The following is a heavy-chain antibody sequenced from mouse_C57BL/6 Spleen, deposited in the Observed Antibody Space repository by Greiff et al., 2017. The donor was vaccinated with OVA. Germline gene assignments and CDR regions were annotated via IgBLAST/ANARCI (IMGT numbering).Heavy chain of an antibody. D-gene: IGHD4-1*01. Sequence: VQLQQPGAELVKPGASVKMSCKASGYTFTSYWITWVKQRPGQGLEWIGDIYPGSGSTNYNEKFKSKATLTVETSSSTAYMQLSSLTSEDSAVYYCARSNWVYYAMDYWGQGTSVTVSS. CDR2: IYPGSGST. CDR3: ARSNWVYYAMDY. V-gene: IGHV1-55*01. J-gene: IGHJ4*01. CDR1: GYTFTSYW.